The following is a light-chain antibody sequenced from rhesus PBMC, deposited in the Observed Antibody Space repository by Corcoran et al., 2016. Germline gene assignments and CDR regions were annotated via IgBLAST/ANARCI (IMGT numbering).Light chain of an antibody. V-gene: IGKV1-94*01. Sequence: DIQMTQSPSSLSASVGDRVTVTCRASQGINKELSWYQQKPGKAPTPRIYVASSLQTGVSSRFSGTGSGTDYTLPISSLQPEDVATYYCLQDYTTPWTFGQGTKVEIK. CDR3: LQDYTTPWT. CDR2: VAS. J-gene: IGKJ1*01. CDR1: QGINKE.